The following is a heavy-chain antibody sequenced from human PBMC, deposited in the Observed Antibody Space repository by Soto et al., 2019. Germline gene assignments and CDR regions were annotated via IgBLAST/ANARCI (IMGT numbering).Heavy chain of an antibody. Sequence: PGGSLRLSCAASGFTFSDYYMSWIRQAPGKGLQWVSYMTSDMKTIHYADSVKGRFTISRDNAKNLVYLQMTSLRDEDTAVYYCARSVEGHFDYWGQGALVTVSS. CDR3: ARSVEGHFDY. J-gene: IGHJ4*02. CDR1: GFTFSDYY. D-gene: IGHD6-19*01. CDR2: MTSDMKTI. V-gene: IGHV3-11*04.